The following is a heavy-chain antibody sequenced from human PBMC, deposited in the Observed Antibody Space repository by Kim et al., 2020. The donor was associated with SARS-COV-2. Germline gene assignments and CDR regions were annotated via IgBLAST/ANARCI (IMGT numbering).Heavy chain of an antibody. J-gene: IGHJ4*02. Sequence: SETLSLTCTVSGGSISTNYWGWIRQSAGKRLEWIGRIYASGSTDYNASLKSRVAMSVATSKNQFSLELSSVTAADTAVYFCARGPPRADCGANCYLDYWGQGILVTVSA. D-gene: IGHD2-21*01. CDR3: ARGPPRADCGANCYLDY. CDR2: IYASGST. CDR1: GGSISTNY. V-gene: IGHV4-4*07.